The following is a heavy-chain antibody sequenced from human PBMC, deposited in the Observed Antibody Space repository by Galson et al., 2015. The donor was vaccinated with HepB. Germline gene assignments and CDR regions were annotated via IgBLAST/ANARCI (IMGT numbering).Heavy chain of an antibody. CDR2: ISSSPGYI. D-gene: IGHD6-19*01. CDR1: GFTFSDYT. Sequence: SLRLSCATSGFTFSDYTMNWVRQAPGKGLEWVSSISSSPGYIYYADSVKGRFTSSRNNAKNSLDLQMDSLRAEDTAVYYCARDRGRYGWYPFDYWGQGTLVTVSS. CDR3: ARDRGRYGWYPFDY. J-gene: IGHJ4*02. V-gene: IGHV3-21*01.